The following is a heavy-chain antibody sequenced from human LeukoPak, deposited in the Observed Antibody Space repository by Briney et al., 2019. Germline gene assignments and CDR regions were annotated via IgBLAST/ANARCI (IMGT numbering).Heavy chain of an antibody. D-gene: IGHD5-18*01. Sequence: SETLSLTCTVSGGSISSGDYYWSWIRQPPGKGLEWIGYIYYSGSTYYTPSLRGRVTISVDTSKNQFSLNLSSVTTADTAVYYCARGYSLDYWGQGTLVTVSS. CDR1: GGSISSGDYY. J-gene: IGHJ4*02. CDR3: ARGYSLDY. V-gene: IGHV4-30-4*01. CDR2: IYYSGST.